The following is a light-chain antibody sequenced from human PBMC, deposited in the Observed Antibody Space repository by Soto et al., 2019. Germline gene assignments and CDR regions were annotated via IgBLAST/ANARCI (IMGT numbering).Light chain of an antibody. Sequence: EIVLTQSPATLSLSPGERATLSCRASQSVSKYLAWYQQKPGQAPRLLIYGASSRATGIPDRISGSGSGTDFTLTISRLEPEESAVYYCQQYGSSITFGPGTKVDIK. V-gene: IGKV3-20*01. CDR2: GAS. J-gene: IGKJ3*01. CDR3: QQYGSSIT. CDR1: QSVSKY.